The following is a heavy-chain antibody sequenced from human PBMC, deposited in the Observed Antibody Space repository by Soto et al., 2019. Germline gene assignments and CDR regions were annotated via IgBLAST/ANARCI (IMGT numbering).Heavy chain of an antibody. Sequence: EVQLLESGGDLVQPGGSLRLSCAASGFTFTSYAMSWIRQAPGKGLEWVSAITGGGDNTYYADSVKGRFTISRDNSKNTLHLQMNSLRADDTGFYYCTQDGGSRVRSNVNWGQGTLVTVSS. J-gene: IGHJ4*02. CDR3: TQDGGSRVRSNVN. D-gene: IGHD3-16*01. CDR2: ITGGGDNT. V-gene: IGHV3-23*01. CDR1: GFTFTSYA.